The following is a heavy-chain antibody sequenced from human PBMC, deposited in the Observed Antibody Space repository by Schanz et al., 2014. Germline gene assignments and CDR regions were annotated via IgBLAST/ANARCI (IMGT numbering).Heavy chain of an antibody. V-gene: IGHV3-53*01. J-gene: IGHJ6*02. CDR3: ASLIGTTSAHFYGMDV. CDR2: IYSGDNT. CDR1: GFTVTSYY. Sequence: EMQLVESGGGLIQPGGCLRLSCAASGFTVTSYYMSWVRQAPGKGLELVSVIYSGDNTYYADSVKGRFTISRDNSKNTVYLQRNSLGAEDASVYFCASLIGTTSAHFYGMDVWGQGTTVTVSS. D-gene: IGHD1-7*01.